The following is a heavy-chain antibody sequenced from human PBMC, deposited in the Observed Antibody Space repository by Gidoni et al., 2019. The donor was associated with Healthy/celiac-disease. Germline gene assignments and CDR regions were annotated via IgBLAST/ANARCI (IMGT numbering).Heavy chain of an antibody. CDR1: GFTFSSYA. V-gene: IGHV3-30-3*01. Sequence: QVQLVESGGGVVQPGRSLRLSCAASGFTFSSYAMHWVRQAPGKGLEWVAVISYDGSNKYYADSVKGRFTISRDNSKNTLYLQMNSLRAEDTAVYYCASDSSGWYSRNLFGGAFDIWGQGTMVTVSS. D-gene: IGHD6-19*01. CDR2: ISYDGSNK. J-gene: IGHJ3*02. CDR3: ASDSSGWYSRNLFGGAFDI.